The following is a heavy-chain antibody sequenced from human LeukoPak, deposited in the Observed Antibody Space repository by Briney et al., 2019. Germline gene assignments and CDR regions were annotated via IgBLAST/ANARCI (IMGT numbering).Heavy chain of an antibody. CDR2: ISSSSSYI. Sequence: GGSLRLSCAASGFSFRDYTMNWVRQAPGKGLEWVASISSSSSYIYFAKSVRCRFTISRDNAKNSLYLQMNSLRAEDTAVYYCAKDSPSRTATTEVPVDYWGQGTLVTVSS. CDR3: AKDSPSRTATTEVPVDY. D-gene: IGHD1/OR15-1a*01. J-gene: IGHJ4*02. V-gene: IGHV3-21*01. CDR1: GFSFRDYT.